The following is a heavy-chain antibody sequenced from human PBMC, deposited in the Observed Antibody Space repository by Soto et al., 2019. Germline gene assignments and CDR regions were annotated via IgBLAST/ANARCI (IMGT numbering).Heavy chain of an antibody. CDR3: AKVLGRYSYGYDY. CDR2: ISGSGGST. D-gene: IGHD5-18*01. Sequence: GGSLRLSCAASGFTFSSYAMSWVRQAPGKGLEWVSAISGSGGSTYYADSVKGRFTISRDNSKNTLYPQMNSLRAEDTAVYYCAKVLGRYSYGYDYWGQGTLVTVSS. V-gene: IGHV3-23*01. J-gene: IGHJ4*02. CDR1: GFTFSSYA.